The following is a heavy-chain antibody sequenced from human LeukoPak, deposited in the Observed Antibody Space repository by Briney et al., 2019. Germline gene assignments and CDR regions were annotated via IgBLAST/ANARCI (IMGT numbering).Heavy chain of an antibody. Sequence: GGSLRLSCAASGFTLSSYAMSWVRQAPGKGLEWVSAISGSGGSTYYADSVKGRFTISRDNSKNTLYLQMNSLRAEDTAVYYCAKWSSGWLLKTPFDYWGQGTLVTVSS. D-gene: IGHD6-19*01. CDR1: GFTLSSYA. V-gene: IGHV3-23*01. CDR2: ISGSGGST. J-gene: IGHJ4*02. CDR3: AKWSSGWLLKTPFDY.